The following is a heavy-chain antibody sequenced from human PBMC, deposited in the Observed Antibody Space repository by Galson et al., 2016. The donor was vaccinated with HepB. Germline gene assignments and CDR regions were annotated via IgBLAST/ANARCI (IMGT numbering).Heavy chain of an antibody. CDR1: GGSVNSGRYY. CDR3: ASVFSSSWFYYFDF. CDR2: IYYSGIT. V-gene: IGHV4-61*01. Sequence: LTCTVSGGSVNSGRYYWSWLRQPPGKGLEWIGYIYYSGITNYNPSLKSRVAISVDTSKNQFSLKLTSVTAADTAVYYCASVFSSSWFYYFDFWGQGIQVTVSS. D-gene: IGHD6-13*01. J-gene: IGHJ4*02.